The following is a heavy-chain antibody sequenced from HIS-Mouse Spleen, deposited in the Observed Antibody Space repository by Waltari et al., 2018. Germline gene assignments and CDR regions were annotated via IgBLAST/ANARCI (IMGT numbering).Heavy chain of an antibody. D-gene: IGHD3-16*01. Sequence: QLQLQESGSGLVKPSQTLSLTCAVSGGSISSGGYSWRWLRQPPGKGVEWIGYIYHSGSTLYTPSLKRRVPIAVDRSKNQCSLKLSSVTAADTAVYYCARGDERNWFDPWGQGTLVTVSS. CDR3: ARGDERNWFDP. J-gene: IGHJ5*02. CDR2: IYHSGST. CDR1: GGSISSGGYS. V-gene: IGHV4-30-2*01.